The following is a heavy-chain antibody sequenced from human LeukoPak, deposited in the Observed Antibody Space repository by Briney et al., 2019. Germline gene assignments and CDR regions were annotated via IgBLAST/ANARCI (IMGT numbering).Heavy chain of an antibody. CDR1: GFTFSSYA. J-gene: IGHJ4*02. D-gene: IGHD6-13*01. CDR3: ARDSSSWYYFDH. V-gene: IGHV3-30-3*01. CDR2: ISYDGSNK. Sequence: GGSLRLSCAASGFTFSSYAMHWVRQAPGKGLEWVAVISYDGSNKYYADSVKGRFTISRDNSKNTLYLQMNSLRAEDTAVYYCARDSSSWYYFDHWGQGTLVTVSS.